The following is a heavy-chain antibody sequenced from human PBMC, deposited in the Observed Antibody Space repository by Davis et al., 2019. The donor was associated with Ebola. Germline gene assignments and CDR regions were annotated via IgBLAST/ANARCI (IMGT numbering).Heavy chain of an antibody. CDR1: GGSISSYY. D-gene: IGHD2-15*01. CDR3: ARGGMRYCSGGSCYVPEY. V-gene: IGHV4-59*12. CDR2: IYYSGST. Sequence: SETLSLTCTVSGGSISSYYWSWIRQPPGKGLEWIGYIYYSGSTNYNPSLKSRVTISVDTSKNQFSLKLSSVTAADTAVYYCARGGMRYCSGGSCYVPEYWGQGTLVTVSS. J-gene: IGHJ4*02.